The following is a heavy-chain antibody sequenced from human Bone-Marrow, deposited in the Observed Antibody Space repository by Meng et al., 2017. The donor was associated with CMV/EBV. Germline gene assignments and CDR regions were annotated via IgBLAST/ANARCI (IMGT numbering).Heavy chain of an antibody. CDR3: ARGYCSSTSCPRYYYGMDV. D-gene: IGHD2-2*01. V-gene: IGHV3-53*01. J-gene: IGHJ6*02. CDR1: GFTVSSNY. Sequence: GESLKISCAASGFTVSSNYMSWVRQAPGKGLEWVSVIYSGGSTYYADSVKGRFTISRDNSKNTLYLQMNSLRAEDTAVYYCARGYCSSTSCPRYYYGMDVWGQGTTVTVSS. CDR2: IYSGGST.